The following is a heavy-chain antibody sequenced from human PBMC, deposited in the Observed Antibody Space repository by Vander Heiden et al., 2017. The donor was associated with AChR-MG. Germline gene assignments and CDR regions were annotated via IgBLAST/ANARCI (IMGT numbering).Heavy chain of an antibody. V-gene: IGHV3-9*01. D-gene: IGHD2-2*01. CDR2: ISWNGGSM. CDR1: GFTFDDYA. Sequence: EVQLVESGGGLVQPGRSLRLSCAASGFTFDDYAMHWVRQAPGKGLEWVSGISWNGGSMGNADSGKGRFTISRDNAKNSLYLQMNSLRAEDTALYYCAKDMRGGGGGVPAANWFDPWGQGTLVTVSS. CDR3: AKDMRGGGGGVPAANWFDP. J-gene: IGHJ5*02.